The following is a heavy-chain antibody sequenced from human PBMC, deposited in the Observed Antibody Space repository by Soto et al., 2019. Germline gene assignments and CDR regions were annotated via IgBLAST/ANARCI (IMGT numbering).Heavy chain of an antibody. J-gene: IGHJ4*02. CDR3: TRGPRPTSVGTGAY. Sequence: GGSLRLSCAVSGFTFGTYWMHWVRQVPGKGLVWVARISSDGSGTSYADSVKGRFTISRDNAKNTLFLQMNTLTAEDTAVYYCTRGPRPTSVGTGAYWGQGTLVTVSS. CDR1: GFTFGTYW. V-gene: IGHV3-74*01. CDR2: ISSDGSGT. D-gene: IGHD3-10*01.